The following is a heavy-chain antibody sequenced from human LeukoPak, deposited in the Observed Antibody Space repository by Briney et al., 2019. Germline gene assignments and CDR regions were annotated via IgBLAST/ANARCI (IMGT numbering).Heavy chain of an antibody. CDR1: GYTFTGYY. CDR2: INPNSGGT. Sequence: ASVKVSCKASGYTFTGYYMHWVRQAPGQGLEWMGWINPNSGGTNYAQKFQGWVTMTRDTSISTAYMELRSLRSDDTAVYYCARWYFDYMWGTHRYDYFDYWGQGTLVTVSS. D-gene: IGHD3-16*02. V-gene: IGHV1-2*04. CDR3: ARWYFDYMWGTHRYDYFDY. J-gene: IGHJ4*02.